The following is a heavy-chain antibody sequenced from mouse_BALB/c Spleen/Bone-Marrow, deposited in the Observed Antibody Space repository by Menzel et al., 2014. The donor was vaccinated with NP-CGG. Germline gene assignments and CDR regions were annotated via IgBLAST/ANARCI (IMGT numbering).Heavy chain of an antibody. Sequence: EVQLQQSGGDLVKPGGSLKLSCAASGFTLSNYGMSWVRQTPDKRLEWVATISSVGSYTYYPDSVKGRFTISRDNAKNTLFLQMSSLKSEDTAMYYCARRGTGTGSYYFDYWGQGTTLTVSS. V-gene: IGHV5-6*01. CDR1: GFTLSNYG. J-gene: IGHJ2*01. CDR2: ISSVGSYT. CDR3: ARRGTGTGSYYFDY. D-gene: IGHD4-1*01.